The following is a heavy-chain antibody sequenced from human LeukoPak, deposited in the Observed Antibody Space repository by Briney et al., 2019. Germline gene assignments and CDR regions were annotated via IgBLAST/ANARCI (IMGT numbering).Heavy chain of an antibody. V-gene: IGHV4-39*01. CDR2: IYYSGST. Sequence: SETLSLTCTVSGGSISSSSYYWGWIRQPPGKGLEWIGSIYYSGSTYYNPSLKSRVTISVDTSKNQFSLKLSSVTAADTAVYYCVVTYYDILTGYSPDYWGQGTLVTVSS. CDR1: GGSISSSSYY. CDR3: VVTYYDILTGYSPDY. J-gene: IGHJ4*02. D-gene: IGHD3-9*01.